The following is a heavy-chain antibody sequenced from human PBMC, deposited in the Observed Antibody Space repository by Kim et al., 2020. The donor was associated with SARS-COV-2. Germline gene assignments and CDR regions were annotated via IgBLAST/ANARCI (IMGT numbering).Heavy chain of an antibody. CDR2: ISYDGSNK. Sequence: GGSLRLSCAASGFTFSSYAMHWVRQAPGKGLEWVAVISYDGSNKYYADSVKGRFTISRDNSKNTLYLQMNSLRAEDTAVYYCARAIPYVYSSSWSHFDY. J-gene: IGHJ4*01. CDR3: ARAIPYVYSSSWSHFDY. CDR1: GFTFSSYA. V-gene: IGHV3-30*04. D-gene: IGHD6-13*01.